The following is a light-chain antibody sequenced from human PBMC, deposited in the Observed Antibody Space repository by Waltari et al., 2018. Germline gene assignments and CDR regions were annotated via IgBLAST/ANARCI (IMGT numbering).Light chain of an antibody. CDR1: QSISSW. V-gene: IGKV1-5*03. CDR3: QQYNSYPWT. Sequence: DIQMTQSPSTLSASVGDRVTITCRASQSISSWLDWYQQKPGKAPKRLIYKASSLQSGVPSRFSCSGSGTEFTLTISSLQPDDFATYYCQQYNSYPWTFGQGTKVEIK. CDR2: KAS. J-gene: IGKJ1*01.